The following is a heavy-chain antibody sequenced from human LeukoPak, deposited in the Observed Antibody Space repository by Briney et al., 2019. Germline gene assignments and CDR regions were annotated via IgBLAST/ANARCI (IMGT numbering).Heavy chain of an antibody. Sequence: SETLSLTRAVSGYSISSGYYWGWIRQPPGKGLEWIGSIYHSGSTYYNPSLKSRVTISVDTSKNQFSLKLSSVTATDAAIYYCERERSSSSDCWGQGTLVTVSS. D-gene: IGHD6-6*01. CDR2: IYHSGST. J-gene: IGHJ4*02. CDR3: ERERSSSSDC. CDR1: GYSISSGYY. V-gene: IGHV4-38-2*02.